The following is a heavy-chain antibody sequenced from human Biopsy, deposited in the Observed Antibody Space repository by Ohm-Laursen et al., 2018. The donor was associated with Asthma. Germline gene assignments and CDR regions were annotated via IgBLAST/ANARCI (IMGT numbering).Heavy chain of an antibody. Sequence: SLRLSCTASGFTFSSYSMSWVRQAPGKGLEWVSYISSSSSTIYYADSVKGRFTISRDNAKNSLYLQMNSLRDEDTAVYYCARFKRGYSYGYAGVFDYWGQGTLVTASS. CDR1: GFTFSSYS. CDR2: ISSSSSTI. CDR3: ARFKRGYSYGYAGVFDY. V-gene: IGHV3-48*02. D-gene: IGHD5-18*01. J-gene: IGHJ4*02.